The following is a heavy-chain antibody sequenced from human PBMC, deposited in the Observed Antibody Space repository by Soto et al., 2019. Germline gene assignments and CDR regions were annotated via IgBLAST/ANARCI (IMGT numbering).Heavy chain of an antibody. V-gene: IGHV1-58*02. D-gene: IGHD3-3*01. CDR1: GFTFSNSA. CDR2: IVVGSGNT. CDR3: AAVPYDFWSGRYDY. J-gene: IGHJ4*02. Sequence: SVKVSCKASGFTFSNSAMQWVRQARGQRLEWIGWIVVGSGNTNYAQKFQERVTITRDMSTSTAYMELSSLGSEDTAVYYCAAVPYDFWSGRYDYWGQGTLVTVYS.